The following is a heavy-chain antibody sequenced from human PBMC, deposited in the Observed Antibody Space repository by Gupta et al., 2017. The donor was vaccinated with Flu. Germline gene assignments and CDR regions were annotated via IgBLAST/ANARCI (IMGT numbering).Heavy chain of an antibody. J-gene: IGHJ6*03. D-gene: IGHD6-13*01. CDR3: ARGRWRSYYYYYYMDV. CDR1: GYY. Sequence: GYYWSWIRQPPGQGLEWIGEINHSGSTNSNPSLKTRVTISVDTSKNQFSLKLSYVTAADTAVYYCARGRWRSYYYYYYMDVWGQGTTVTVSS. CDR2: INHSGST. V-gene: IGHV4-34*01.